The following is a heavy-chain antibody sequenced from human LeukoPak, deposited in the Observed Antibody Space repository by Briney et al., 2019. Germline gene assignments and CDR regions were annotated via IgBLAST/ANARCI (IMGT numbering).Heavy chain of an antibody. V-gene: IGHV4-4*07. Sequence: SETLSLTCTVSGGSISSYYWSWLRQPAGKGLEWIGRIYTSGSTNYNPSLKSRVTMSVDTSKNQFSLKLSSVTAADTAVYYCARAGLYYDILTGYDLYNFDYWGQGTLVTVSS. D-gene: IGHD3-9*01. CDR2: IYTSGST. CDR1: GGSISSYY. J-gene: IGHJ4*02. CDR3: ARAGLYYDILTGYDLYNFDY.